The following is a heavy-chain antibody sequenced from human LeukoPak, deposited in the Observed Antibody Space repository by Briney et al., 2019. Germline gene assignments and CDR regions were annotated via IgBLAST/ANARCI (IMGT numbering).Heavy chain of an antibody. CDR3: ATERWEPPFYYYGMDV. Sequence: SVKVSCKASGATSSNYGISWVRQAPGQGLEWMGGIFPVFATPYYAQKFQGRVTITADESTSIVYMEPSSLRSEDTAVFYCATERWEPPFYYYGMDVWGQGTTVTVSS. V-gene: IGHV1-69*13. J-gene: IGHJ6*02. CDR2: IFPVFATP. CDR1: GATSSNYG. D-gene: IGHD1-26*01.